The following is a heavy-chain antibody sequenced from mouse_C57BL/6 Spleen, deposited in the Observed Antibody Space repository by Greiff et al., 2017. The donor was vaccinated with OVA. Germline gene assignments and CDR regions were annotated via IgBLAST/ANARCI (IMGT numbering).Heavy chain of an antibody. D-gene: IGHD4-1*01. CDR2: INPNNGGT. CDR3: ARRELGQIDY. J-gene: IGHJ2*01. Sequence: VQLQQSGPELVKPGASVKISCKASGYTFTDYYMNWVKQSPGKSLEWIGDINPNNGGTSYNQKFKGKATLTVDKSSSTAYMGLRSLTSEDSAVYYCARRELGQIDYWGQGTTLTVSS. V-gene: IGHV1-26*01. CDR1: GYTFTDYY.